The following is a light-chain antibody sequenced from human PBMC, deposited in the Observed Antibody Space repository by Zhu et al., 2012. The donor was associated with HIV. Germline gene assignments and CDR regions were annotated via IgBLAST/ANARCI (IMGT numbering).Light chain of an antibody. CDR3: QQYNNWPPWT. V-gene: IGKV3-15*01. J-gene: IGKJ1*01. CDR1: QSVSRN. CDR2: DTS. Sequence: EVVMTQSPATLSVSPGERATLSCRASQSVSRNLAWYQQKPGQAPRLLIYDTSSRATGIPARFSGSGSGTEFTLTISSLQSEDFAVYYCQQYNNWPPWTLGQGTKVEIK.